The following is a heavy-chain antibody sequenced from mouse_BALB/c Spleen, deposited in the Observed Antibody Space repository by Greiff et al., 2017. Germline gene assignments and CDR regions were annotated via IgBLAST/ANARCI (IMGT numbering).Heavy chain of an antibody. D-gene: IGHD1-1*01. J-gene: IGHJ3*01. CDR3: SPYYYGSSYFAY. CDR1: GYSFTSYW. V-gene: IGHV1-5*01. CDR2: IYPGNSDT. Sequence: VQLQQSGTVLARPGASVKMSCKASGYSFTSYWMHWVKQRPGQGLEWIGAIYPGNSDTSYNQKFKGKAKLTAVTSASTAYMELSSLTNEDSAVYYCSPYYYGSSYFAYWGQGTLVTVSA.